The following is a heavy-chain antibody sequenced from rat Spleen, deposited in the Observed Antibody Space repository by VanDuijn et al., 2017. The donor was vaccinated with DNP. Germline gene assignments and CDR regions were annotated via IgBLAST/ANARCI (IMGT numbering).Heavy chain of an antibody. CDR1: GFTFSNYW. Sequence: EVQLVESGGDLVQPGRSLKLSCVASGFTFSNYWMTWIRQVPGRGLEWVASITSSGGSIYYPDSVKGRFTISRDNAKSTLFLQMDSLRSEDTATYYCARHGEVHLRYAMDAWGQGTSVTVSS. CDR3: ARHGEVHLRYAMDA. V-gene: IGHV5-31*01. J-gene: IGHJ4*01. CDR2: ITSSGGSI. D-gene: IGHD1-5*01.